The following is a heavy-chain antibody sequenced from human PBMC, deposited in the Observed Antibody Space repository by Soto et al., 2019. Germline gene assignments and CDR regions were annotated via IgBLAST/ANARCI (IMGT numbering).Heavy chain of an antibody. Sequence: PSETLSLTCTVSGGSISSYYWSWIRQPPGKGLEWIAYMYYSGDTYYNPSLKSRVDVSIDTSRNQFSLRLNSVTAADTAVYYCARVVVVATYFDNWGQGTLVTVSS. CDR2: MYYSGDT. D-gene: IGHD2-15*01. V-gene: IGHV4-59*01. CDR3: ARVVVVATYFDN. CDR1: GGSISSYY. J-gene: IGHJ4*02.